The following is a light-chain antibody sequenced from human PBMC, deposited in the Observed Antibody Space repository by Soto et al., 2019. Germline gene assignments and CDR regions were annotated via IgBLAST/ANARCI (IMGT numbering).Light chain of an antibody. CDR1: QTVLFSSNNKNY. V-gene: IGKV4-1*01. CDR2: WAS. J-gene: IGKJ2*01. Sequence: DIVMTRSPDSLAVSLGARATINCKSSQTVLFSSNNKNYLTWYQQKSGQPPKVLIYWASIRESGVPDRFSGSGSGTDFTLTISTLQAEDVALYYCQQYYSTPYTFGQGTRLEIK. CDR3: QQYYSTPYT.